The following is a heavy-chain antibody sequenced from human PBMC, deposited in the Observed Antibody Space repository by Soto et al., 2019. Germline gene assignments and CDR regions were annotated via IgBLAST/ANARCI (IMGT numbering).Heavy chain of an antibody. CDR1: GFSLNTNGIG. Sequence: QITLKESGPTLVRPTQTLTLTCSFSGFSLNTNGIGLGWIRQPPGKALEWLAFIYWDEDKRYSPSLKTRLTVTTDTSKNEVVLTLTNLDPLDTGIYYCAGWNYESGLDVWGQGTTVTV. D-gene: IGHD1-7*01. CDR3: AGWNYESGLDV. J-gene: IGHJ6*02. CDR2: IYWDEDK. V-gene: IGHV2-5*02.